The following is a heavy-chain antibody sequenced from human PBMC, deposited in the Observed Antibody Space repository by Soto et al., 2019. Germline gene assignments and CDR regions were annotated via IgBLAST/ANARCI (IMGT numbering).Heavy chain of an antibody. J-gene: IGHJ4*02. Sequence: SETLSLTGTVSGVSISSSYYYWGWIRQPPGKGLEWIGSIYYSGSTYYNPSLKSRVTISVDTSKNQFSLKLSSVTAADTAVYYCARPGNYGSGSYLYYLDYWGQGTLVTVSS. CDR3: ARPGNYGSGSYLYYLDY. D-gene: IGHD3-10*01. V-gene: IGHV4-39*01. CDR2: IYYSGST. CDR1: GVSISSSYYY.